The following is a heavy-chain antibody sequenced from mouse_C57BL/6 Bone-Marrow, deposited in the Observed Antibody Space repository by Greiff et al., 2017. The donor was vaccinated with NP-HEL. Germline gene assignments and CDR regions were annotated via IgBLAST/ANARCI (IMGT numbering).Heavy chain of an antibody. CDR2: INPNNGGT. V-gene: IGHV1-26*01. CDR3: ASGGGCHEDWYFDV. J-gene: IGHJ1*03. CDR1: GYTFTDYY. Sequence: EVQLQQSGPELVKPGASVKISCKASGYTFTDYYMNWVKQSHGKSLEWIGDINPNNGGTSYNQKFKGKATLTVDKSSSTAYMELRSLTSEDSAVYYCASGGGCHEDWYFDVWGTGTTVTVSS.